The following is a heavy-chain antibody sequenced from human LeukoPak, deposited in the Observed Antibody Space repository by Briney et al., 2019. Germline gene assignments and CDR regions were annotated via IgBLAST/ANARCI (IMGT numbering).Heavy chain of an antibody. D-gene: IGHD2-2*01. CDR2: ISYDGSNK. V-gene: IGHV3-30-3*01. CDR3: ATDVFVVVPAENY. CDR1: GFTFSSYA. Sequence: GRSLRLSCAASGFTFSSYAMHWVRQAPGRGLEWVAVISYDGSNKYYADSVKGRFTISRDNSKNTLYLQMNSLRAEDTAVYYCATDVFVVVPAENYWGQGTLVTVSS. J-gene: IGHJ4*02.